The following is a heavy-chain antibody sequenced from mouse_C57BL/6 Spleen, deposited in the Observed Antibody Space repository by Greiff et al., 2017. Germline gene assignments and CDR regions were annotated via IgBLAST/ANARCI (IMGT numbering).Heavy chain of an antibody. CDR3: ARGEGPYYVDD. Sequence: QVQLKQPGAELVRPGSSVKLSCKASGYTFTSYWMHWVKQRPIQGLEWIGNIDPSDSDTHYNQKFKDKATLTVDKSSSTAYMQLSSLTSEDSAVYYCARGEGPYYVDDWGQGTTLTVSS. CDR1: GYTFTSYW. V-gene: IGHV1-52*01. J-gene: IGHJ2*01. CDR2: IDPSDSDT.